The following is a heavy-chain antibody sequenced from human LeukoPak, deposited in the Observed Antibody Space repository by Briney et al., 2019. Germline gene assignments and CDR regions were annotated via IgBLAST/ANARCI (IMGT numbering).Heavy chain of an antibody. D-gene: IGHD6-13*01. CDR3: AKGKAGTFDY. Sequence: GRSLRLSCAAPGFTFSSYGMHWVRQAPGKGLEWVAVIWYDGSNKYYADSVNGRFTISRDNSNNTLYLQMNSLRAEDTAVYYCAKGKAGTFDYWGQGTLVTVSS. CDR1: GFTFSSYG. CDR2: IWYDGSNK. J-gene: IGHJ4*02. V-gene: IGHV3-33*06.